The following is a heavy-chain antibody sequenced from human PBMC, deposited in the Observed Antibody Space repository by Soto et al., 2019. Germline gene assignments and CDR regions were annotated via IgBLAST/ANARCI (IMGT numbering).Heavy chain of an antibody. Sequence: GGSLRLSCAASGFTFSNAWMSWVRQAPGKGLEWVGRIKSKTDGGTTDYAAPVKGRFTISRDDSKNTLYLQMNSLKTEDTAVYYCTTTRSGYYLYFDYWGQGTLVTVSS. CDR3: TTTRSGYYLYFDY. CDR1: GFTFSNAW. V-gene: IGHV3-15*01. CDR2: IKSKTDGGTT. D-gene: IGHD3-22*01. J-gene: IGHJ4*02.